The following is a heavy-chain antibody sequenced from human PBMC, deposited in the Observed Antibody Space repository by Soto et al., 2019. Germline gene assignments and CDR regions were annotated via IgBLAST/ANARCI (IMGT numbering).Heavy chain of an antibody. CDR1: GFTFSSYG. CDR3: ARATGATGSYYYGMDV. J-gene: IGHJ6*02. V-gene: IGHV3-33*01. CDR2: IWYDGSNK. D-gene: IGHD1-26*01. Sequence: QVQLVESGGGVVQPGRSLRLSCAASGFTFSSYGMHWVRQAPGKGLEWVAVIWYDGSNKYYADSVKGRFTISRDNSKNTLYQQINRLRAEDTAVYYCARATGATGSYYYGMDVWGQGTTVTVSS.